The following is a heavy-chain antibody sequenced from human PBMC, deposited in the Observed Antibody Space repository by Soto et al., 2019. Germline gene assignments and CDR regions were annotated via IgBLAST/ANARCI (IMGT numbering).Heavy chain of an antibody. CDR1: GGSISSAVYY. CDR3: ARQPRRGYSGYYALDI. V-gene: IGHV4-31*03. CDR2: IYYSGST. J-gene: IGHJ3*02. Sequence: PSETLSLTCTVSGGSISSAVYYWSWIRQHPGKGLEWIGYIYYSGSTYYSPSLKSRVTISVDTSKNQFSLKLNSVTAADTAVYYCARQPRRGYSGYYALDIWGQGTMVTISS. D-gene: IGHD5-12*01.